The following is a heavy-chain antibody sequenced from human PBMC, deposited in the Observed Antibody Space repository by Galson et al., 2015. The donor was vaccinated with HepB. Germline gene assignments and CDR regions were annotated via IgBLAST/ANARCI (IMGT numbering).Heavy chain of an antibody. Sequence: SLRLSCAASGFTFSSYWMSWVRQAPGKGLEWVANIKQDGSEKYYVDSVKGRFTISSDNAKNTLYLQLNSLRAEDTAVYYCERDHSPVRGTFDIWGQGTMVTVSS. CDR1: GFTFSSYW. CDR2: IKQDGSEK. J-gene: IGHJ3*02. D-gene: IGHD3-16*01. CDR3: ERDHSPVRGTFDI. V-gene: IGHV3-7*03.